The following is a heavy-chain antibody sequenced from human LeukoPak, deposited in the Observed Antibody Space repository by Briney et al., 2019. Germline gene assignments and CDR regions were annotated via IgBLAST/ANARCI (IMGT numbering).Heavy chain of an antibody. CDR1: GVTVSSNY. CDR3: ARQQDTTNPGY. V-gene: IGHV3-66*04. CDR2: IYSGGNT. J-gene: IGHJ4*02. D-gene: IGHD5-18*01. Sequence: GGSLRLSCAASGVTVSSNYMNWVRQAPGKGLEWVSIIYSGGNTYYADSVKGRFTISRDNSKNTLHLQMNGLRAEDTAVYYCARQQDTTNPGYWGQGTLVTVSS.